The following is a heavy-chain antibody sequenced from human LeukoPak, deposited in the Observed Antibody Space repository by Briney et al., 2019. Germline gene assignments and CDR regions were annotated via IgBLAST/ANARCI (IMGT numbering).Heavy chain of an antibody. V-gene: IGHV3-21*01. D-gene: IGHD1-26*01. CDR1: GFTFSSYS. CDR3: ARDRVALSMGGLFG. CDR2: ISSSSSYI. Sequence: PGGSLRLSCAASGFTFSSYSVNWVRQAPGKGLEWVSSISSSSSYIYYADSVKGRFTISRDNAKNSLYLQMNSLRAEDTAVYYCARDRVALSMGGLFGWGQGTLVTVSS. J-gene: IGHJ4*02.